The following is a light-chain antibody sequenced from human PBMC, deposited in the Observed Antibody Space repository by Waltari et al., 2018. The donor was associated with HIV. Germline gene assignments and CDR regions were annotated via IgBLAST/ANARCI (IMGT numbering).Light chain of an antibody. V-gene: IGLV3-21*04. CDR3: HVWDSRSDVV. CDR1: NIGGKS. J-gene: IGLJ3*02. CDR2: DDR. Sequence: YVLTQPPSVSVAPGMTATITCGGDNIGGKSVHWYQLKPGQAPVVVIYDDRVRPSGIPERLSGSNSGNTATLTISGVVAGDEADYSCHVWDSRSDVVFGGGTKLTVL.